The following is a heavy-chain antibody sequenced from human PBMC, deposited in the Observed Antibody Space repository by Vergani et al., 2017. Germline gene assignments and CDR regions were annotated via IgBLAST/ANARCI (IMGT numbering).Heavy chain of an antibody. D-gene: IGHD3-16*01. J-gene: IGHJ2*01. CDR2: IYNSGNG. CDR3: ASGKYYADSTSHFRGRYFDV. V-gene: IGHV4-39*01. CDR1: GDSIISRSYY. Sequence: QMQLQESGPGLVKASETLSLTCTVSGDSIISRSYYWCWIRQPPGKGLEWIGSIYNSGNGNSCSSLKSRVTISSDTSKNQFSMRLTSVTAAYTAVYYCASGKYYADSTSHFRGRYFDVWGRGTLVTVPS.